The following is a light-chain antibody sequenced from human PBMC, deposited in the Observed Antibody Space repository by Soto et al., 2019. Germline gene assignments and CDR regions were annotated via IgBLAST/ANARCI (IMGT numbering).Light chain of an antibody. CDR3: QQRSNWPPSIT. J-gene: IGKJ5*01. Sequence: EIVLTQSPGTLSLSPVERATLSCRSSQSVSSSYLAWYHQKPGQAPRLLIFGASSRATGIPDRFSGSGSGTDFTLTISRLEPEDFAVYYCQQRSNWPPSITFGQGTRLEIK. CDR2: GAS. V-gene: IGKV3D-20*02. CDR1: QSVSSSY.